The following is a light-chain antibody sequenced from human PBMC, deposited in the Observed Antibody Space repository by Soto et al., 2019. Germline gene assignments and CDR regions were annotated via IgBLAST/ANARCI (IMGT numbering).Light chain of an antibody. CDR1: QTISSW. J-gene: IGKJ1*01. Sequence: DIQMTQSPSNPADSVGDSVTLPFRASQTISSWLAWYQQKPGKAPKLLIYKASTLKSGVPSRFSDSGSGTEFTLTISSLQPDDFATYYCQHYNSYSEAFGQGTKVDIK. CDR2: KAS. V-gene: IGKV1-5*03. CDR3: QHYNSYSEA.